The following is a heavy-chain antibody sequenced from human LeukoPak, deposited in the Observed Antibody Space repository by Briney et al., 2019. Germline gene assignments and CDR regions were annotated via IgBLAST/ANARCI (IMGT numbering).Heavy chain of an antibody. Sequence: SGRSLRLSCAASGCTFSSYGMHWVRQAPGKGLEWVAVISYDGSNKYYADSVKGRFTISRDNSKNTLYLQMNSLRAEDTAVYYCAKASMDVWGQGTTATVSS. CDR3: AKASMDV. CDR2: ISYDGSNK. V-gene: IGHV3-30*18. J-gene: IGHJ6*02. CDR1: GCTFSSYG.